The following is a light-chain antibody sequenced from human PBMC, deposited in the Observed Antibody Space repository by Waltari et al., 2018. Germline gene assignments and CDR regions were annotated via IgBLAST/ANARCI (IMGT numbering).Light chain of an antibody. Sequence: SSKLTQDPAVSVALGQTVKIKCQGDSLRRFYASWYQQRPGQAPILFLYGQDNRPSGIPERFSCSTSGNTASLTITGAQADDEADYYCHSRDTSSTRVFGGGTRLTV. CDR2: GQD. CDR1: SLRRFY. V-gene: IGLV3-19*01. CDR3: HSRDTSSTRV. J-gene: IGLJ2*01.